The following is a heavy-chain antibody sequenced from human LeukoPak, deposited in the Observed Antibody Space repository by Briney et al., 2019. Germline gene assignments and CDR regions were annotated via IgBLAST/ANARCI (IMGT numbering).Heavy chain of an antibody. CDR3: TRPHFTMIEN. Sequence: GGSLRLSCAVSGFTFSGSAMHWVRQASGKGLEWVGRIRSKANSYATAYAASVKGRFTISRDDSKNTAYLQMNSLKTEDTAVYYCTRPHFTMIENWGQGTLVTVSS. J-gene: IGHJ4*02. D-gene: IGHD3-22*01. CDR1: GFTFSGSA. V-gene: IGHV3-73*01. CDR2: IRSKANSYAT.